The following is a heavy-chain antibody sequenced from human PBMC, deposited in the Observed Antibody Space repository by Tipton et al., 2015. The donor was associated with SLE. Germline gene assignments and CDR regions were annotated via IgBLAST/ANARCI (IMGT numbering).Heavy chain of an antibody. Sequence: TLSLTCTVSGGSVSSGSYYWGWIHQPPGKGLEWIGSIYYSGTTYYNPSFKSRVTISIDMSKNQFSLELTSVTAADTAVYYCARDGESVGGVIPYYWGQGTLVTVSS. CDR3: ARDGESVGGVIPYY. V-gene: IGHV4-39*07. CDR2: IYYSGTT. CDR1: GGSVSSGSYY. D-gene: IGHD3-16*02. J-gene: IGHJ4*02.